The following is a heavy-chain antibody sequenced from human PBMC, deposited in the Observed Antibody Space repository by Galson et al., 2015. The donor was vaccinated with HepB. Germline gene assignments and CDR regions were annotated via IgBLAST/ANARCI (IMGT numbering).Heavy chain of an antibody. V-gene: IGHV3-53*04. D-gene: IGHD2-15*01. CDR2: ICSGGDT. Sequence: SLRLSCAASGFTVSSNHMSWVRQAPGNGLEWDSVICSGGDTDYADSVKGRFTISRHNFQNTLYLQMNSLRVEDTAVYYCASTRGFYYWGQGTLVIVSS. J-gene: IGHJ4*02. CDR1: GFTVSSNH. CDR3: ASTRGFYY.